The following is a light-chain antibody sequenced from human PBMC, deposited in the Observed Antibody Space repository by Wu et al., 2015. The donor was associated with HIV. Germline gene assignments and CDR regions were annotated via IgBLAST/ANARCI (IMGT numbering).Light chain of an antibody. CDR2: AAS. J-gene: IGKJ5*01. Sequence: DIQMTQSPSSLSTSVGDRVTITCRASQSIDTYLHWYQQRPGKAPKLLIYAASNLKSGVPSRFSGSGFGTDFTLTINGLQPEDFATYYCQQSSSALITFGQGTRLDIK. CDR1: QSIDTY. V-gene: IGKV1-39*01. CDR3: QQSSSALIT.